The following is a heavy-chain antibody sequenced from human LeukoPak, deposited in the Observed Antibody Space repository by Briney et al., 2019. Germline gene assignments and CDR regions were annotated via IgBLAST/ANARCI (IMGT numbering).Heavy chain of an antibody. J-gene: IGHJ4*02. CDR2: ISDSGGST. CDR3: AKDNGEGDYVWGSYRQAGFDY. D-gene: IGHD3-16*02. Sequence: PGGSLRLSCAASAFTFSSYAMSWVRQAPGKGLEWVSAISDSGGSTYHADSVKGRFTISRDNSKNTLYLQMNSLRAEDTAVYYCAKDNGEGDYVWGSYRQAGFDYWGQGTLVTVSS. V-gene: IGHV3-23*01. CDR1: AFTFSSYA.